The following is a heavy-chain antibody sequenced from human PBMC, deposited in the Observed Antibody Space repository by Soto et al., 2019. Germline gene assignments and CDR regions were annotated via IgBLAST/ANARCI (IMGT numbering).Heavy chain of an antibody. CDR3: ARGRAAGGY. CDR1: GFPFSNYE. Sequence: PGGSLRLSCAASGFPFSNYEMNWVRQAPGKGLEWVAYISSGGSTVHYADSVRGRFTVSRDSARNSLYLQMNTLRVEDTALYYCARGRAAGGYWGQGTLVTVSS. D-gene: IGHD6-13*01. V-gene: IGHV3-48*03. CDR2: ISSGGSTV. J-gene: IGHJ4*02.